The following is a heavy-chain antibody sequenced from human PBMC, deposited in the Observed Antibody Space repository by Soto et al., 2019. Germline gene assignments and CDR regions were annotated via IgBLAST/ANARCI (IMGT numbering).Heavy chain of an antibody. J-gene: IGHJ5*02. V-gene: IGHV1-3*01. D-gene: IGHD2-15*01. CDR3: ARGIATGQLDP. CDR1: GYTFTRYT. Sequence: ASVKVSCKASGYTFTRYTMNWVLQSPLQRLDWMGCINPYNGNTKSSQKFQDRVIITRDTSASTAYMDLSSLRSEDTAVYYCARGIATGQLDPWGQGTLVTVSS. CDR2: INPYNGNT.